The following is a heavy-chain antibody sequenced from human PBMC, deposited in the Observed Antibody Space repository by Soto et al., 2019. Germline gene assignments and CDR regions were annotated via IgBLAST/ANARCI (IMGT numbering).Heavy chain of an antibody. CDR2: IYYSGST. CDR3: AILPGYYDILTGYEFDP. V-gene: IGHV4-39*01. D-gene: IGHD3-9*01. Sequence: SETLSLTCTVSGGSISSSSYYWGGIRQPPGKGLEWIGSIYYSGSTYYNPSLKSRVTISVDTSKNQFSLKLSSVTAADTAVYYCAILPGYYDILTGYEFDPWGQGTLVTVSS. CDR1: GGSISSSSYY. J-gene: IGHJ5*02.